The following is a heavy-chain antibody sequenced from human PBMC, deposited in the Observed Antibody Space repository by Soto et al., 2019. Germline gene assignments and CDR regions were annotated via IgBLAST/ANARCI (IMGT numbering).Heavy chain of an antibody. D-gene: IGHD6-19*01. J-gene: IGHJ1*01. CDR3: AKGVPGIAVAGTGYFQH. CDR1: GFTFSSYA. CDR2: ISGSGDST. V-gene: IGHV3-23*01. Sequence: GGSLRLSCAVSGFTFSSYAMSWVRQAPGKGLERVSGISGSGDSTYYADSVKGRFTISRDNSKNTLYLQMNSLRAEDTAVYYCAKGVPGIAVAGTGYFQHWGQGTLVTVSS.